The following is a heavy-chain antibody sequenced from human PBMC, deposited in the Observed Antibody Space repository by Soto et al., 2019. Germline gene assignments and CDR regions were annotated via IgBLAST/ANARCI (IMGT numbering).Heavy chain of an antibody. CDR1: GGSISSSSYY. Sequence: QLQLQESGPGLVKPSETLSLTCTVSGGSISSSSYYWGWIRQPPGKGLEWIGSIYYSGSTYYNPSLKSRVTISVDTSKNQFSLKLSSVTAADTAVYYCARQKTYYDILTGKVYYYYYGMDVWGQGTTVTVSS. D-gene: IGHD3-9*01. J-gene: IGHJ6*02. CDR3: ARQKTYYDILTGKVYYYYYGMDV. CDR2: IYYSGST. V-gene: IGHV4-39*01.